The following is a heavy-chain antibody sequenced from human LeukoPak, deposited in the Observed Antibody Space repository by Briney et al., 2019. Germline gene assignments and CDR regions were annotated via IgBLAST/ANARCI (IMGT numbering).Heavy chain of an antibody. CDR2: IKQDGSEK. Sequence: PGGSLRLSCAASGFTFRSHWMSWVRQAPGKGLEWVANIKQDGSEKYYVDSVKGRFTISRDNAKNSLYLQMNSLRAEDAAVYFCAKTPTMTSVTMFDFWGQGTLVTVSS. V-gene: IGHV3-7*03. CDR3: AKTPTMTSVTMFDF. J-gene: IGHJ4*02. CDR1: GFTFRSHW. D-gene: IGHD4-17*01.